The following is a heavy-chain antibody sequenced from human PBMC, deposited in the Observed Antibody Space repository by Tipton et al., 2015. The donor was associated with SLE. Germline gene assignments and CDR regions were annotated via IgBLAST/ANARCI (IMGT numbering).Heavy chain of an antibody. J-gene: IGHJ4*02. V-gene: IGHV3-74*01. Sequence: SLRLSCAASGFTFSSYWMHWVRQAPGKGLVWVSRINSDGSSTSYADSVKGRFTISRDNAKNTLYLQMNSLRAEDTAVYYCARQTGYGKPPDYWGQGTLVTVSS. CDR1: GFTFSSYW. CDR3: ARQTGYGKPPDY. CDR2: INSDGSST. D-gene: IGHD3-9*01.